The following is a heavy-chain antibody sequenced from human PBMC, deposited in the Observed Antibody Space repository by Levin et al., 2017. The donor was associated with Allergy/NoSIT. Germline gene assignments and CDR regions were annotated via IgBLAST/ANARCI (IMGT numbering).Heavy chain of an antibody. V-gene: IGHV4-39*01. CDR2: IYYSGST. J-gene: IGHJ3*02. D-gene: IGHD6-13*01. Sequence: SETLSLTCTVSGGSISSSSYYWGWIRQPPGTGLEWIGSIYYSGSTYYNPSLKSRVTISVDTSKNQFSLKLSSVTAADTAVYYCARPREQLVPSDAFDIWGQGTMVTVSS. CDR3: ARPREQLVPSDAFDI. CDR1: GGSISSSSYY.